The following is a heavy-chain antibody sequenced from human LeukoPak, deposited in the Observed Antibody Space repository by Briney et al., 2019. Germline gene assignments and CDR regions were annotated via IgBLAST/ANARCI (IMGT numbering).Heavy chain of an antibody. V-gene: IGHV4-59*01. CDR1: GGSINSYY. CDR3: ARRDAFDF. J-gene: IGHJ3*01. CDR2: VSDSGST. Sequence: SETLSLTCTVPGGSINSYYWNWARQPPGRGLEWIGFVSDSGSTSYNPSLKSRVTISVDTSKNQFSLKLSPVTAADTAVYYCARRDAFDFWGQGTMVTVSS.